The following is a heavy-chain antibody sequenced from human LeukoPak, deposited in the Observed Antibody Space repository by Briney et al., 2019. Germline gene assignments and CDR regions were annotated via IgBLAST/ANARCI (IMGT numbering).Heavy chain of an antibody. D-gene: IGHD3-9*01. V-gene: IGHV3-74*01. CDR2: INGDGRNI. Sequence: GGSLRLSCAASAFSLNAYNMNWVRRAPGKGLVWVSRINGDGRNINYADSVRGRFTISRDNAKNTLYLQMNTLRVEDTAVYYCTRDLMDYDVSTGLHHYYMDVWGQGTTVTVSS. CDR1: AFSLNAYN. CDR3: TRDLMDYDVSTGLHHYYMDV. J-gene: IGHJ6*02.